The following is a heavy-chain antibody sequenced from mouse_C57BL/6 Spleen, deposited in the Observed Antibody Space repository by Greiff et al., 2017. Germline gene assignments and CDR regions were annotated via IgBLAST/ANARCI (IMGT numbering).Heavy chain of an antibody. CDR2: IYPGDGDT. D-gene: IGHD2-3*01. CDR1: GYAFSSYW. CDR3: ARGGYEPFAY. J-gene: IGHJ3*01. V-gene: IGHV1-80*01. Sequence: VKLQESGAELVKPGASVKISCKASGYAFSSYWMNWVKQRPGKGLEWIGQIYPGDGDTNYNGKFKGKATLTADKSSSTAYMQLSSLTSEDSAVYFCARGGYEPFAYWGQGTLVTVSA.